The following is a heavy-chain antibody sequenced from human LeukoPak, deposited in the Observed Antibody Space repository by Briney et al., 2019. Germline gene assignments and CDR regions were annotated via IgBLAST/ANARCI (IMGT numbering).Heavy chain of an antibody. CDR2: IYHSGST. J-gene: IGHJ5*02. CDR3: ARENCSSTSCYFHSYNWFDP. CDR1: GYSISSGYY. D-gene: IGHD2-2*01. V-gene: IGHV4-38-2*02. Sequence: PSETLSLTCAVSGYSISSGYYWGWIRQPPGKGLEWIGGIYHSGSTYYNPSLKSRVTISVDTSKNRFSLKLSSVTAADTAVYYCARENCSSTSCYFHSYNWFDPWGQGTLVTVSS.